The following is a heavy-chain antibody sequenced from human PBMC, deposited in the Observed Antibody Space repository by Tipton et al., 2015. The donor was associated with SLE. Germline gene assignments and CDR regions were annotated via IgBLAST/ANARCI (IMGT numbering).Heavy chain of an antibody. CDR1: GGSISSHSYY. CDR2: IHYTGST. CDR3: ARQARTISIASTSRGWFDP. V-gene: IGHV4-39*01. D-gene: IGHD3-3*01. Sequence: TLSLTCSVSGGSISSHSYYWGWIRQSPVKGLEWIGSIHYTGSTYSNPSLKSRVTISVDTSKNQFSLKVHSVTAADTAVYYCARQARTISIASTSRGWFDPWGQGTLVTVSS. J-gene: IGHJ5*02.